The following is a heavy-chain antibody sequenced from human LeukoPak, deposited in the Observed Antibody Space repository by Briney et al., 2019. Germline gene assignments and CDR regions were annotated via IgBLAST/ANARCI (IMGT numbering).Heavy chain of an antibody. CDR3: ARGRCSGGSCYPWFDS. J-gene: IGHJ5*01. CDR1: GYTFTSYD. CDR2: MNPNSGNT. V-gene: IGHV1-8*01. Sequence: ASVKVSCKASGYTFTSYDINWVRQATGQGLEWMGWMNPNSGNTGYAQKFQGRVTMTRNTSISTAYMELSSLRSENTAVYYCARGRCSGGSCYPWFDSWGQGTLVTVSS. D-gene: IGHD2-15*01.